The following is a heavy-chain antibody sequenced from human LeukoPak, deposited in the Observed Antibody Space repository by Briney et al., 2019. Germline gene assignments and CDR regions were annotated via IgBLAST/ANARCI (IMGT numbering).Heavy chain of an antibody. CDR1: GGSISSSSYY. V-gene: IGHV4-39*01. Sequence: SETLSLPFTVSGGSISSSSYYWGGIRQPPGRGLDWIGVIYFGGRTYYNPSLKSRVTISVDTSKSRFSLRLTSVTAADTAVYYCARHVRFLEWLSSYYFDYWGQGTLVTVSS. CDR3: ARHVRFLEWLSSYYFDY. D-gene: IGHD3-3*01. CDR2: IYFGGRT. J-gene: IGHJ4*02.